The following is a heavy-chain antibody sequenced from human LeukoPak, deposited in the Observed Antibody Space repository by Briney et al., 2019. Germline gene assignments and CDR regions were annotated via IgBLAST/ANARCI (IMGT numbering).Heavy chain of an antibody. CDR1: GFTFSSYS. Sequence: GGSLRLSCAASGFTFSSYSMNWVRQAPGKGLEWVSSISSSSSSYIYYADSVKGRFTISRDNAKNSLYLQMNSLRVEDTAVYYCARDRGYGDYDYWGQGTLVTVSS. CDR2: ISSSSSSYI. D-gene: IGHD4-17*01. V-gene: IGHV3-21*01. CDR3: ARDRGYGDYDY. J-gene: IGHJ4*02.